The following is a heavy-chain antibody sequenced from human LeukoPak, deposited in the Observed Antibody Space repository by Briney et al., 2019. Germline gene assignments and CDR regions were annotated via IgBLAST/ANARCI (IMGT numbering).Heavy chain of an antibody. Sequence: SVKVSCKASGGTFSSYAISWVRQAPGQGLEWMGGIIPIFGTANYAQKFQGRVTITADVSTSTAYMELSSLRSEDTAVYYCAREWGRREGRIVVVPAAPFDPWGQGTLVTVSS. J-gene: IGHJ5*02. CDR2: IIPIFGTA. V-gene: IGHV1-69*13. D-gene: IGHD2-2*01. CDR3: AREWGRREGRIVVVPAAPFDP. CDR1: GGTFSSYA.